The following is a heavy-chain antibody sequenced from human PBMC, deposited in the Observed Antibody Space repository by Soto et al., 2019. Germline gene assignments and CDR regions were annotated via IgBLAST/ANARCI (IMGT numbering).Heavy chain of an antibody. CDR1: GVAVTSNY. D-gene: IGHD6-19*01. J-gene: IGHJ4*02. V-gene: IGHV3-53*02. CDR2: IFSVGTT. CDR3: TSFRPTYSCGWYYLDY. Sequence: EVQLVETGGGLIQPGGSLRLSCATSGVAVTSNYMTWVRQAPGKGLEWVSVIFSVGTTYYADSVKGRFTISRDISKNTPYLQMNGLSAEDTAVYYCTSFRPTYSCGWYYLDYWGQGTLVTVSS.